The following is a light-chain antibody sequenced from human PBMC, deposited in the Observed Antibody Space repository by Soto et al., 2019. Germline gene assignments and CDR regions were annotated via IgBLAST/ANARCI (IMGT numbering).Light chain of an antibody. J-gene: IGKJ1*01. Sequence: EIVLTQSPGTLSLSPGERATLSCRASQSFDRSVLAWYQQKPGQAPRFLIYGASNRATGIPDRFSGSGSGTDFTLTISRLEPEDFAVYYCQHYGSSLWTFGQGTRVEI. CDR3: QHYGSSLWT. CDR1: QSFDRSV. CDR2: GAS. V-gene: IGKV3-20*01.